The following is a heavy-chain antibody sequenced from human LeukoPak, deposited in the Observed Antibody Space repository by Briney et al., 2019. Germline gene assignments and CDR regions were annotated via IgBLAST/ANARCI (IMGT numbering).Heavy chain of an antibody. CDR1: GFTVSSNH. CDR3: ARDEAYYYDSSGYDY. CDR2: IYSVGST. Sequence: GGSLRLSCAASGFTVSSNHMSWVRQAPGKGLEWVSVIYSVGSTDYADSVKGRFTISRDNSKNTLYLQMNSLRAEDTAVYYCARDEAYYYDSSGYDYWGQGTLVTVSS. J-gene: IGHJ4*02. V-gene: IGHV3-53*01. D-gene: IGHD3-22*01.